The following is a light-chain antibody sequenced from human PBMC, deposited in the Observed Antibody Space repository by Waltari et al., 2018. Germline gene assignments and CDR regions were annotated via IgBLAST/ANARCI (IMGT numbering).Light chain of an antibody. J-gene: IGLJ2*01. CDR3: SSFTTNTTRV. V-gene: IGLV2-14*03. Sequence: GTSSDVGAYDYVSWYQQHPGKAPKLLIYDVNNRPSGVSTRFSGSKFGNTAFLTISGLQAEDEADYYCSSFTTNTTRVFGGGTKLTVL. CDR2: DVN. CDR1: SSDVGAYDY.